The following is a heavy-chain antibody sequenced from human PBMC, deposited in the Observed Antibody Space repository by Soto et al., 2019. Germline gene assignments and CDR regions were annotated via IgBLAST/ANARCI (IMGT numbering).Heavy chain of an antibody. D-gene: IGHD6-19*01. J-gene: IGHJ4*02. CDR3: ANHGYTAGWNDY. CDR1: GFTFSSYA. Sequence: GGSLRLSCAASGFTFSSYAMTWVRQAPGKGLEWVSTISGSGGSTYYADSVKGRFTISRDNFMNTLYLQMNSLRAEDTAVYYCANHGYTAGWNDYWGQGTLVTVSS. V-gene: IGHV3-23*01. CDR2: ISGSGGST.